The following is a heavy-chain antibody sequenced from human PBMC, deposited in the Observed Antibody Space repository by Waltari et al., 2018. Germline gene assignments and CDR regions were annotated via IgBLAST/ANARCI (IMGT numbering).Heavy chain of an antibody. Sequence: QLHLQESGPGLVKPSETLSLTCSGSCGFLTHNRLYWGWIRQPPGKGLEWAATISYTGATYNNPSLKSRVTISGDTSKNQFSLKLNSVTAADTAVYYCATYFGASIGTAAFDVWGQGIMVTVSS. V-gene: IGHV4-39*01. D-gene: IGHD3-16*01. CDR2: ISYTGAT. J-gene: IGHJ3*01. CDR1: CGFLTHNRLY. CDR3: ATYFGASIGTAAFDV.